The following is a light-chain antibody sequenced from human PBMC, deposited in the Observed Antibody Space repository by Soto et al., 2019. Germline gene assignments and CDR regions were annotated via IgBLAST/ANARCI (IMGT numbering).Light chain of an antibody. J-gene: IGKJ2*01. Sequence: EIVLTQSPGTLSLSPGERVTLSCRASQSVSTNDLLWYQQKPGQPPRLLIYATSSRAPGIPDRFSGSGSGTDFTLTISRLEPEDFAVYYCQQYDDSARYKFGQGTNLDIK. CDR1: QSVSTND. V-gene: IGKV3-20*01. CDR3: QQYDDSARYK. CDR2: ATS.